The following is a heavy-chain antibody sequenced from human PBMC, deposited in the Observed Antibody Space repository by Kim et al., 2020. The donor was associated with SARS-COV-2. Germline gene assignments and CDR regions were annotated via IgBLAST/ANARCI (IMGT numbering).Heavy chain of an antibody. V-gene: IGHV4-39*01. Sequence: SETLSLTCTVSGGSISSSSYYWGWIRQPPGKGLEWIGSIYYSGSTYYNPSLKSRVTISVDTSKNQFSLKLSSVTAADTAVYYCARHRVGYQPLKVGGGWFDPWGQGTLVTVSS. CDR2: IYYSGST. D-gene: IGHD2-2*01. J-gene: IGHJ5*02. CDR1: GGSISSSSYY. CDR3: ARHRVGYQPLKVGGGWFDP.